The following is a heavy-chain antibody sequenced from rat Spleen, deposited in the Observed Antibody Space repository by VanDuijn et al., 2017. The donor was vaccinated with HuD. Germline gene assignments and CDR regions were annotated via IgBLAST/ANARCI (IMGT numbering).Heavy chain of an antibody. J-gene: IGHJ2*01. CDR3: AREADIPFHYFDY. D-gene: IGHD2-3*01. CDR1: GFTFSDYN. Sequence: EVQLVESGGGLVQPGRSLKLSCAASGFTFSDYNMAWVRQAPKKGLEWVATISYDGSNTHYRDSVKGRFTIPRDSAKSTLYLQMDSLMSEDTATYYCAREADIPFHYFDYWSQGVMVTVSS. V-gene: IGHV5-7*01. CDR2: ISYDGSNT.